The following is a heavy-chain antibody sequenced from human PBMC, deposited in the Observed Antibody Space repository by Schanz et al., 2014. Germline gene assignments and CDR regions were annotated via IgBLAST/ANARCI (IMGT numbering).Heavy chain of an antibody. CDR1: GFTFSAYY. J-gene: IGHJ3*02. CDR2: IRSSSTPI. V-gene: IGHV3-11*04. CDR3: AKSDAFDI. Sequence: VQLVESGGGLVQPGGSLRLSCAASGFTFSAYYMDWVRQAPGKGPEWVSYIRSSSTPIYYADSVKGRFTISRDNAKNSLYLQLNSLRADDTAVYYCAKSDAFDIWGQGTLVTVSS.